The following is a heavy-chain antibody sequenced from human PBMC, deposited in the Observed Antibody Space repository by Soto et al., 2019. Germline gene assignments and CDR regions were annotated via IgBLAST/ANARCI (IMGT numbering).Heavy chain of an antibody. CDR2: ISGSGGST. Sequence: SLRLSCAASGFTFSSYAMSWVRQAPGKGLEWVSAISGSGGSTYYADSVKGRFTISRDNSKNTLYLQMNSLRAEDTAVYYCASGGYYYGSGSYSSYWGQGTLVTVSS. CDR3: ASGGYYYGSGSYSSY. CDR1: GFTFSSYA. D-gene: IGHD3-10*01. V-gene: IGHV3-23*01. J-gene: IGHJ4*02.